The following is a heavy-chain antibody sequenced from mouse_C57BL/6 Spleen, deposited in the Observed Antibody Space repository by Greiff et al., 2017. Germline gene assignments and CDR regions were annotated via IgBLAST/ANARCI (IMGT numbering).Heavy chain of an antibody. CDR2: INPSNGGT. CDR1: GYTFTSYW. V-gene: IGHV1-53*01. J-gene: IGHJ2*01. Sequence: VQLQQPGTELVKPGASVKLSCKASGYTFTSYWMHWVKQRPGQGLEWIGNINPSNGGTNYNEKFKSKATLTVDKSSSTAYMQLSSLPSEESAVYYCADSTWSRVGGFDYWGQGTTLTVSS. CDR3: ADSTWSRVGGFDY. D-gene: IGHD2-2*01.